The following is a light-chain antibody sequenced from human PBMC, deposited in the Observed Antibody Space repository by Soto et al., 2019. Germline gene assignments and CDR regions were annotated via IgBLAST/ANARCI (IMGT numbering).Light chain of an antibody. Sequence: QSALTQPASVSGSPGQSITISCTGTSSDVGSYNLVSWYQQHPGKAPKLMIYEGSKRPSGVSNRFPGSKSGNTASLTISGLQAEDEADYYCCSYAGSSTHVVFGGGTKVTVL. V-gene: IGLV2-23*01. CDR3: CSYAGSSTHVV. J-gene: IGLJ2*01. CDR2: EGS. CDR1: SSDVGSYNL.